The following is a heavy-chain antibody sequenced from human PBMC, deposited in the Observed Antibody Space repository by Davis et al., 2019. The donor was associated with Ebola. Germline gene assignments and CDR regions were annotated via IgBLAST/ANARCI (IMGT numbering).Heavy chain of an antibody. V-gene: IGHV3-21*01. CDR3: ARVYSGYDLYYYYGMDV. D-gene: IGHD5-12*01. CDR2: ISSSSSYI. J-gene: IGHJ6*02. CDR1: GFTFSSYG. Sequence: GESLKISCAASGFTFSSYGMHWVRQAPGKWLEWVSSISSSSSYIYYADSVKGRFTISRDNAKNSLYLQMNSLRAEDTAVYYCARVYSGYDLYYYYGMDVWGQGTTVTVSS.